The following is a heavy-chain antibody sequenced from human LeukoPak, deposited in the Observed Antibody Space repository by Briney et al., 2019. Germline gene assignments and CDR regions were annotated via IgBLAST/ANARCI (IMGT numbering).Heavy chain of an antibody. Sequence: PGGSLSLSCAPSGFTFSSYGMHWFRQAPGKGLEGVAFIRYDGSNKYYADSVKGRFTISRDNFRNTLYLQMNSLRSEDTAVYYCAKDFRPTFQTTLDNWGQGTLVTVSS. J-gene: IGHJ4*02. D-gene: IGHD4-11*01. CDR1: GFTFSSYG. CDR2: IRYDGSNK. V-gene: IGHV3-30*02. CDR3: AKDFRPTFQTTLDN.